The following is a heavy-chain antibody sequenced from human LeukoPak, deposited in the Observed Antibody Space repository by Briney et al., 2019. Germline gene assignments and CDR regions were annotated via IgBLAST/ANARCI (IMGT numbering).Heavy chain of an antibody. Sequence: GGSLRLSCAASGFTFSSYAMHWVRQAPGKGLEWVAVISYDGSNKYYADSVKGRFTISRDNSKNTLYLQMNSLRAEDTAVYYCASGMVATWAYFDYWGQGTLLTVSS. D-gene: IGHD5-12*01. CDR2: ISYDGSNK. CDR3: ASGMVATWAYFDY. J-gene: IGHJ4*02. CDR1: GFTFSSYA. V-gene: IGHV3-30*04.